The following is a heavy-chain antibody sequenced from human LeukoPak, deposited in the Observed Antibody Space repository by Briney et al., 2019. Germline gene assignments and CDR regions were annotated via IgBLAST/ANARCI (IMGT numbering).Heavy chain of an antibody. V-gene: IGHV3-23*01. CDR2: ISGGGSAT. Sequence: PGGSLRLSCAASGFTFSNYGLSWVRQAPGKGLEWVSAISGGGSATHYADSVKGRFTISRDNSKSTLFLQMNTLRADDTAVYYCAGGAGVYYYGMDVWGQGTSVTVSS. J-gene: IGHJ6*02. CDR3: AGGAGVYYYGMDV. CDR1: GFTFSNYG.